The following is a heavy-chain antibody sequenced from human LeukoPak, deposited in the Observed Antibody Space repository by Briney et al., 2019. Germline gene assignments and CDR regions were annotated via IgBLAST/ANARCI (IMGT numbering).Heavy chain of an antibody. J-gene: IGHJ6*02. Sequence: GGSLRLSCAASGFTFSSYGMHWVRQAPGKGLEWVAVISYDGSNKYCADSVKGRFTISRDNSKNTLYLQMNSLRAEDTAVYYCAKDYRSSWYSAAYYYYYGMDVWGQGTTVTVSS. CDR1: GFTFSSYG. CDR2: ISYDGSNK. D-gene: IGHD6-13*01. V-gene: IGHV3-30*18. CDR3: AKDYRSSWYSAAYYYYYGMDV.